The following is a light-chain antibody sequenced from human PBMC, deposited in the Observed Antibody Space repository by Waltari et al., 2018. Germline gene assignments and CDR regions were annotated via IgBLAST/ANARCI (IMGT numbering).Light chain of an antibody. CDR1: RANLGSNH. CDR2: RNH. V-gene: IGLV1-47*01. CDR3: ASWDESHYV. J-gene: IGLJ1*01. Sequence: QSVLTQPPSASATPGQRVPIPCSGSRANLGSNHLYRYHHPPGTAPHLLIYRNHERPSRVPDRFSASKYGTSASLVISELRSEDEGIYYCASWDESHYVFGPGTTVTVL.